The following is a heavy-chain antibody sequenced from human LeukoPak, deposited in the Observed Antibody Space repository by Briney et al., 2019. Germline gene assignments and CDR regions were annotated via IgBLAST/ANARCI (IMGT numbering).Heavy chain of an antibody. CDR2: IKQDGSET. V-gene: IGHV3-7*01. Sequence: GGSLRLSCAASGFTFSHYWMSWVRQAPGKGLEWVANIKQDGSETYYVDSVKGRFTISRDNAKNSLFLQMNSLRAEDTAVYYCARDRLIAFGGVDYWGQGTLVTVSS. D-gene: IGHD3-16*01. J-gene: IGHJ4*02. CDR3: ARDRLIAFGGVDY. CDR1: GFTFSHYW.